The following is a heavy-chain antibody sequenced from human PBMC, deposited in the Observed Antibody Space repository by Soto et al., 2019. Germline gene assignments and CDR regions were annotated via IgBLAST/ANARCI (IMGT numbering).Heavy chain of an antibody. Sequence: GGSLRLSCAASGFTFSSYAMSWVRQAPGKGLEWVSAISGSGGSTYYADSVKGRFTISRANSKNTLYLQMNSLRAEDTAVYYCASTTTVTTGGDYYYYYGMDVWGQGTTVTVSS. CDR3: ASTTTVTTGGDYYYYYGMDV. V-gene: IGHV3-23*01. D-gene: IGHD4-17*01. J-gene: IGHJ6*02. CDR2: ISGSGGST. CDR1: GFTFSSYA.